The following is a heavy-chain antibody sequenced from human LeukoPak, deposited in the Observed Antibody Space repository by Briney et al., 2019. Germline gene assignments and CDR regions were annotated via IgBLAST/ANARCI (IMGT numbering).Heavy chain of an antibody. D-gene: IGHD3-22*01. J-gene: IGHJ3*02. Sequence: PGGSLRLSCAASGFTFSSYSMNWVRQAPGKGLEWVSSISSSSSYIYYADSVKGRFTISRDNAKNSLYLQMNSLRAEDTAVYYCARGSSAPLGDAFDIWGQGTMVTVSS. CDR2: ISSSSSYI. CDR3: ARGSSAPLGDAFDI. V-gene: IGHV3-21*01. CDR1: GFTFSSYS.